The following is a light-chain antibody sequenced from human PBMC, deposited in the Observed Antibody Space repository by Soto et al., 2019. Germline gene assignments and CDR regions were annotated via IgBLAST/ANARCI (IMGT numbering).Light chain of an antibody. J-gene: IGKJ3*01. CDR3: QKYSSVPV. Sequence: DIQMTQSPTSLSASVGDRVTITCRASQDIRYFVAWYQQKPWKAPKLLIYAASTLQSGVPSRFSGSGSGTDFTLTINSLQPEDVATYSCQKYSSVPVFGPGTKVEIK. CDR1: QDIRYF. CDR2: AAS. V-gene: IGKV1-27*01.